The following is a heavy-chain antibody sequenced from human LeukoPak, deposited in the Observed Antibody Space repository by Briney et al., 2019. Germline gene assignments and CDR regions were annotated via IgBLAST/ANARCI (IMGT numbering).Heavy chain of an antibody. V-gene: IGHV3-11*01. Sequence: GGSLRLSCAASGFTFTDYYMGWIRQAPGKGLEWLSYISGSGTTIFYADSVKGRFTISRDNAKNSVDLQMNSLRAEDTAVYYCAHSISYGSGSLDYWGQGTLVTVSS. CDR3: AHSISYGSGSLDY. CDR2: ISGSGTTI. CDR1: GFTFTDYY. J-gene: IGHJ4*02. D-gene: IGHD3-10*01.